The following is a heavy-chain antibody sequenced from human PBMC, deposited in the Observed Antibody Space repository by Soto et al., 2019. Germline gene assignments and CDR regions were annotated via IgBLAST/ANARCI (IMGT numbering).Heavy chain of an antibody. CDR2: ISYDGSNK. V-gene: IGHV3-30*18. Sequence: PGGSLRLSCAASGFTFSSYGMHWVRQAPGKGLEWVAVISYDGSNKYYADSVKGRFTISRDNSKNTLYLQMNSLRAEDTAVYYCAKLGVDYYDSSGYETNIGYWGQGTLVTVSS. D-gene: IGHD3-22*01. CDR1: GFTFSSYG. J-gene: IGHJ4*02. CDR3: AKLGVDYYDSSGYETNIGY.